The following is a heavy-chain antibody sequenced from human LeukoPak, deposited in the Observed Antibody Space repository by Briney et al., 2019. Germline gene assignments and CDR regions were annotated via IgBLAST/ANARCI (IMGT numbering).Heavy chain of an antibody. CDR1: GFSVSTKY. CDR3: AAGGKRYSDQ. J-gene: IGHJ4*02. CDR2: LYSGKST. Sequence: PGGSLTLSCAASGFSVSTKYMTWVRQAPGEGLEWVCVLYSGKSTYYADPVKGRFTISRDNSKNTISLQMNSLSAEGTAVYYCAAGGKRYSDQWGQGTLVTVAS. V-gene: IGHV3-53*01. D-gene: IGHD4-23*01.